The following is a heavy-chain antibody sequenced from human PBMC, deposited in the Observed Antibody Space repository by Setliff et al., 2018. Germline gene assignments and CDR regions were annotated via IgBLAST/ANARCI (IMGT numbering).Heavy chain of an antibody. CDR3: ANDVRGGVYEI. V-gene: IGHV3-7*01. CDR1: GFTFSSYW. CDR2: IKQDGSEK. J-gene: IGHJ3*02. D-gene: IGHD3-16*01. Sequence: GGSLRLSCAASGFTFSSYWMSWVRQAPGKGLEWVANIKQDGSEKYYVDSVKGRLTISRDNAKNSLYLQMNSLRVEDTAVYYCANDVRGGVYEIWGQGTMVTVSS.